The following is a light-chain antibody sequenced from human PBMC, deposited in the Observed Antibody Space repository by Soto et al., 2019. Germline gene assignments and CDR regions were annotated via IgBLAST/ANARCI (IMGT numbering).Light chain of an antibody. V-gene: IGLV2-23*01. Sequence: SVLTQPASVSGSPGQSITISCTGTSSDVGSYNLVSWYQQHPGKAPKLMIHEGSKRPSGVSNRFSGSKSGNTASLTISGLQAEDEADYYCCSYAGSSTSYVFGTGTKVTVL. J-gene: IGLJ1*01. CDR1: SSDVGSYNL. CDR2: EGS. CDR3: CSYAGSSTSYV.